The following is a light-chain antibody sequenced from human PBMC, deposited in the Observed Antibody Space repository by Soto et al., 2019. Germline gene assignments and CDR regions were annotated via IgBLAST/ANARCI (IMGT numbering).Light chain of an antibody. V-gene: IGKV3-20*01. CDR3: QQYGSSPPNT. CDR2: GAS. Sequence: EIVLTQSPGTLSLSPGERATLSCRASQSVSSSYLAWYQQKPGQAPRVLIYGASSRATGIPDRFSGSGSGTDCTLTISRLEPEEFAVYYCQQYGSSPPNTFGQGTKLEIK. CDR1: QSVSSSY. J-gene: IGKJ2*01.